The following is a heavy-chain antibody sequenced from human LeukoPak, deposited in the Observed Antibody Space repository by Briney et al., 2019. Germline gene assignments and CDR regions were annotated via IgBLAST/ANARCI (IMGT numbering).Heavy chain of an antibody. CDR2: IWYDGSNK. J-gene: IGHJ4*02. Sequence: GGSLRLSCAASGFTFSSYGMHWVCQAPGKGLEWVAVIWYDGSNKYYADSVKGRFTISRDNSKNSLYLQMNSLRTEDTALYYCAKAWPYYYDSSGYSSYYFDYWGQGTLVTVSS. CDR1: GFTFSSYG. CDR3: AKAWPYYYDSSGYSSYYFDY. V-gene: IGHV3-33*03. D-gene: IGHD3-22*01.